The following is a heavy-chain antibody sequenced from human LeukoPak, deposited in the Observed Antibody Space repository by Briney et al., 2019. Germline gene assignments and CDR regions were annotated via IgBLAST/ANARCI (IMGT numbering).Heavy chain of an antibody. Sequence: SETLSLTCTVSGGSISSYYWSWIRQPPGKGLEWIGYIYYSGSTNYNPSLKSRVTISVDTSKNQFSLKLSSVTAADTAVYYCASVVVVAATSDAFGIWGQGTMVTVSS. CDR3: ASVVVVAATSDAFGI. J-gene: IGHJ3*02. CDR2: IYYSGST. CDR1: GGSISSYY. D-gene: IGHD2-15*01. V-gene: IGHV4-59*01.